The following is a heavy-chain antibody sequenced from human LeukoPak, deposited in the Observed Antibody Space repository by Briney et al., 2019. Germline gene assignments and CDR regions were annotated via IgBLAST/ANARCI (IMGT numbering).Heavy chain of an antibody. D-gene: IGHD2-15*01. J-gene: IGHJ4*02. Sequence: PGGSLRLSCAAFGFTFSSYAMSWVRQAPGKGLEWVSAISGSGGSTYYADSVKGRFTISRDNSKSTLYLQMNSLRAEDAAVYYCAKQIGSCTGGNCYFSSWGQGTLVTVSS. CDR3: AKQIGSCTGGNCYFSS. V-gene: IGHV3-23*01. CDR2: ISGSGGST. CDR1: GFTFSSYA.